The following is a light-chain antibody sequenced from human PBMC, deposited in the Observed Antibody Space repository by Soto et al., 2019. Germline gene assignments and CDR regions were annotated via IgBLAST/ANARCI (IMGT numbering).Light chain of an antibody. Sequence: IQLTQSPSYLAASIGGRGTSTCRAYQSISGYLNWYQQKPWKAPKPLIYVSSSLQSGVPSRFSGSGSGTDFTLTITSLQPEDFATYYCQQGYSNPITFGQGTQLEIK. CDR1: QSISGY. J-gene: IGKJ5*01. V-gene: IGKV1-39*01. CDR2: VSS. CDR3: QQGYSNPIT.